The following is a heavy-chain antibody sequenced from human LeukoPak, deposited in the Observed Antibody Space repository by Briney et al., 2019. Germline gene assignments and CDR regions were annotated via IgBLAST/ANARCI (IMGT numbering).Heavy chain of an antibody. D-gene: IGHD3-22*01. CDR1: GYTFTSYA. Sequence: ASVKVSCKASGYTFTSYAMHWVRQAPGQRLEWMGWINAGNGNTKYSQKFQGRVTITRDTSASTAYMELSSLRSEDTAVYYCARAGYDSSGCLAPTDYWGQGTLVTVSS. CDR3: ARAGYDSSGCLAPTDY. CDR2: INAGNGNT. J-gene: IGHJ4*02. V-gene: IGHV1-3*01.